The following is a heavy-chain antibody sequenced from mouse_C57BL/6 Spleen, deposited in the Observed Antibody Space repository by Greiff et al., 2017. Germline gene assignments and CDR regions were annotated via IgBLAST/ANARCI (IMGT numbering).Heavy chain of an antibody. CDR3: TRGGYSSAY. J-gene: IGHJ3*01. CDR2: IDPENGDT. V-gene: IGHV14-4*01. D-gene: IGHD2-3*01. CDR1: GFNIKDDY. Sequence: VQLQQSGAELVRPGASVKLSCTASGFNIKDDYMHWVKQRPEQGLEWIGWIDPENGDTEYASKFQGKATITADTSSNTAYLQLSMLTSEDTAVYYCTRGGYSSAYWGQGTLVTVSA.